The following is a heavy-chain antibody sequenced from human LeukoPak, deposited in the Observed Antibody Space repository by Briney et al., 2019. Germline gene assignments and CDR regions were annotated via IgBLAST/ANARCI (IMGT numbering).Heavy chain of an antibody. Sequence: ASVKVSCKASGYTFTNYFIYWVRQAPGRGLEWMGIINPSSGSTSYPQKFQGRVTMTRDTSTSTVYMELSSLRSEDTAVYYCARAYYFDTSGYYPGGDYWGQGTLVTVSS. CDR2: INPSSGST. J-gene: IGHJ4*02. CDR3: ARAYYFDTSGYYPGGDY. V-gene: IGHV1-46*01. CDR1: GYTFTNYF. D-gene: IGHD3-22*01.